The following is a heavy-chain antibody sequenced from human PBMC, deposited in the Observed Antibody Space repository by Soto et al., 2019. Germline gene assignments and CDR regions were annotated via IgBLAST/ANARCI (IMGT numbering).Heavy chain of an antibody. CDR3: ARHVIDEGYPDY. V-gene: IGHV4-59*08. J-gene: IGHJ4*02. D-gene: IGHD3-16*02. CDR2: IYYSGST. Sequence: ETLSLTCTVSGGSISSYYWSWIRQPPGKGLEWIGYIYYSGSTNYNPSLKSRVTISVDTSKNQFSLKLSSVTAADTAVYYCARHVIDEGYPDYWGQGTLVTVSS. CDR1: GGSISSYY.